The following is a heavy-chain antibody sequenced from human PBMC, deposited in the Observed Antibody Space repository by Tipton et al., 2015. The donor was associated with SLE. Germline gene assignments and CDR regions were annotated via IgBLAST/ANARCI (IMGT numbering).Heavy chain of an antibody. D-gene: IGHD2-21*02. CDR1: GGSISSNGYF. CDR2: GYYSGRT. J-gene: IGHJ4*02. Sequence: TLSLTCTVSGGSISSNGYFWGWIRQPPGKGLEWIGSGYYSGRTYYNPSLKSRVTISADTSKNQFSLTLSSVTAADTAVYYCARQKTAVEITFDSWGQGALVTVSS. CDR3: ARQKTAVEITFDS. V-gene: IGHV4-39*01.